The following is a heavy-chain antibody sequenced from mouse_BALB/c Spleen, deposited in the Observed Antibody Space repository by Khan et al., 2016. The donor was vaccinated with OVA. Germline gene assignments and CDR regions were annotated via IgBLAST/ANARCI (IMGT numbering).Heavy chain of an antibody. J-gene: IGHJ4*01. CDR3: ARGAETTFGMDY. V-gene: IGHV1-9*01. D-gene: IGHD3-3*01. Sequence: QVQLQQSGAELMKPGASVKISCKTTGYTFSSYWIEWVKQRPGHGLEWIGEILPGRGNSNYNEIFKGKATFTADTSSNIAYMQLNSLASEDSAVYYCARGAETTFGMDYWGQGTSVTVSS. CDR2: ILPGRGNS. CDR1: GYTFSSYW.